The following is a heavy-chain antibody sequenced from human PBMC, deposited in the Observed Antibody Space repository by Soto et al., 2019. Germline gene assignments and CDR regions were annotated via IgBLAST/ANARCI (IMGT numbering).Heavy chain of an antibody. J-gene: IGHJ3*02. CDR2: ISSSSSTI. V-gene: IGHV3-48*01. D-gene: IGHD3-10*01. Sequence: PGGSLRLSCAASGFTFSSYSMNWVRQAPGKGLERVSYISSSSSTIYYADSVKGRFTISRDNAKNSLYLQMNSLRAEDTAVYYCARVIAGWIDMVRGVINLGLVSGAFNIWGQGTMVTVSS. CDR1: GFTFSSYS. CDR3: ARVIAGWIDMVRGVINLGLVSGAFNI.